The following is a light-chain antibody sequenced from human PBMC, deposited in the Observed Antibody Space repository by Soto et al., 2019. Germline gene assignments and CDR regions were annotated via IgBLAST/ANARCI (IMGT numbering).Light chain of an antibody. J-gene: IGKJ2*01. CDR1: QDISNY. CDR3: QQFYYLSYT. V-gene: IGKV1-33*01. Sequence: DIQMTQSPSSLSASVGDRVTITCQASQDISNYLNWYQQKPGKAPKLLIYDASNLQTGVPSRFSGSGSGTDFTFTISSLLPEDIATYYCQQFYYLSYTFGQGTKLEI. CDR2: DAS.